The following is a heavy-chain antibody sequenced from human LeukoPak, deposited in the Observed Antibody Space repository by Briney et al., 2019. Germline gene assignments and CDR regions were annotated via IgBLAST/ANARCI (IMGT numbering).Heavy chain of an antibody. CDR2: IFYSGNT. Sequence: SETLSLTCTVSGGSLSSYYWSWIRQPPGKGLEWIGHIFYSGNTNKNPSLKSRVTMSVDTSRNQFSLKLSSVTAADTAVYYCARLQGSYGSGSSYDWFDPWGQGTLVTVSS. J-gene: IGHJ5*02. D-gene: IGHD3-10*01. CDR3: ARLQGSYGSGSSYDWFDP. CDR1: GGSLSSYY. V-gene: IGHV4-59*08.